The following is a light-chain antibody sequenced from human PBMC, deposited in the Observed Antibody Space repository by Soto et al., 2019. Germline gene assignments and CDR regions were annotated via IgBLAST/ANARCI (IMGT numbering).Light chain of an antibody. J-gene: IGKJ3*01. CDR1: ESVHRN. Sequence: EVVMTQSPATLSVSPGERVTLSCRASESVHRNLAWYQQKPGQGPSLLIYYASNSATGGPDRFTGSGSGTEFTLTISSLQSEDFGVYHCQHYSNWPPTFGPGTTVEIK. CDR2: YAS. CDR3: QHYSNWPPT. V-gene: IGKV3-15*01.